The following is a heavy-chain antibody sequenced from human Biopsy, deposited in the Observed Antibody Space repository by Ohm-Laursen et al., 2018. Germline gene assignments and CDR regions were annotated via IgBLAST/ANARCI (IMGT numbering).Heavy chain of an antibody. V-gene: IGHV4-59*01. CDR1: GDSISSYY. D-gene: IGHD3-22*01. CDR3: ARDRGYYSDRTVPGYFDL. J-gene: IGHJ2*01. CDR2: VYYTGST. Sequence: GTLSLTWTVSGDSISSYYWGWIRQPPGKGLEWIGYVYYTGSTDYNPSLQSRVTISVDTSKNHFSLRLRSVTPADTAIYCARDRGYYSDRTVPGYFDLWGRGTLVTVSS.